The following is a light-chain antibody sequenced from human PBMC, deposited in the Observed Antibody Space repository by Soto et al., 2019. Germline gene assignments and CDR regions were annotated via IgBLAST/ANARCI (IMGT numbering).Light chain of an antibody. J-gene: IGKJ2*01. CDR1: QSVSIN. CDR2: GAS. CDR3: QQYNNWPPYT. Sequence: EIVLTQSPATLSVSPGERATLSCSASQSVSINLAWYQQKPGQAHRILISGASTRATGIPGRFSGSGSGTEFTLTISSLQSEDFAVYYCQQYNNWPPYTFGQGTKLEIK. V-gene: IGKV3-15*01.